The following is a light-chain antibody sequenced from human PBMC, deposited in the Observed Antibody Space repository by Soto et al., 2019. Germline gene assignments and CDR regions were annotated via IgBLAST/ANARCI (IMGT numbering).Light chain of an antibody. CDR3: HLSPSPPT. CDR1: QNIGSS. CDR2: AAS. J-gene: IGKJ3*01. V-gene: IGKV1-39*01. Sequence: DIQMTQSPSSLSASVGDRVTITCRASQNIGSSLSWYQQKPGKAPHLLIAAASTLQSGVPSRFTGSGSGTDSPLPISSLHPEFLATYYCHLSPSPPTSGPGTKVYI.